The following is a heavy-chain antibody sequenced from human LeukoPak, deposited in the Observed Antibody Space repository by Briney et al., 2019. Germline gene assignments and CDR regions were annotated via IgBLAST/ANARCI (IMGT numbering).Heavy chain of an antibody. CDR3: ARADYYYDGSGYSSYYMDV. CDR2: INYSGSA. Sequence: PSETLSLTCTVSGGSISSYYWGWIRQPPGKGLEWIGYINYSGSANYNPSLKSRVTISVDTSKNQLSLNLSSVAAADTAVYYCARADYYYDGSGYSSYYMDVWGKGTTFTISS. CDR1: GGSISSYY. J-gene: IGHJ6*03. D-gene: IGHD3-22*01. V-gene: IGHV4-59*01.